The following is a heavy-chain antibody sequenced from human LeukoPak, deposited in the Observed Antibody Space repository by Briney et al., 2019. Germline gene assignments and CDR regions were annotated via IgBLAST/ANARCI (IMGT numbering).Heavy chain of an antibody. D-gene: IGHD6-13*01. V-gene: IGHV4-30-2*01. J-gene: IGHJ4*02. Sequence: PSETLSLTCTVSGGSISSGGYYWSWIRQPPGKGLEWIGFIYHSGSTYYNPSLKSRVTISVDRSKNQFSLKLTSVTAADTAVYYCARDLAARPGDYWGQGTLVTVSS. CDR3: ARDLAARPGDY. CDR1: GGSISSGGYY. CDR2: IYHSGST.